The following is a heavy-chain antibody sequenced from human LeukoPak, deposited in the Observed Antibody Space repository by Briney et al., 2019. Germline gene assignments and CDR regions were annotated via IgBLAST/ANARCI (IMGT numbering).Heavy chain of an antibody. V-gene: IGHV3-33*01. J-gene: IGHJ3*02. D-gene: IGHD5-18*01. CDR2: IWYDGSNK. CDR3: ARDDSYGYLEFGAFDI. CDR1: GFTFSSYG. Sequence: PGGSLRLSCAASGFTFSSYGMHWVRQAPGKGLEWVAVIWYDGSNKYYADSVKGRFTISRDNSKNTLYLQMNSLRAEDTAVYYCARDDSYGYLEFGAFDIWGQGTMVTVSS.